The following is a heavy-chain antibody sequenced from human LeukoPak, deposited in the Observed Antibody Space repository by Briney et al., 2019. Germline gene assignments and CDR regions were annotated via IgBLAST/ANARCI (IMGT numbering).Heavy chain of an antibody. CDR3: ARQWWSSSWRLVFDY. CDR1: GGSISSSSYY. D-gene: IGHD6-13*01. V-gene: IGHV4-39*01. J-gene: IGHJ4*02. CDR2: IYYSGST. Sequence: PSETPSLTCTVSGGSISSSSYYWGWIRQPPGKGLEWIGSIYYSGSTYNNPSLKSRVAISVDTSKNQFSLKLTSVTAADTAVYYCARQWWSSSWRLVFDYWGQGTLVTVSS.